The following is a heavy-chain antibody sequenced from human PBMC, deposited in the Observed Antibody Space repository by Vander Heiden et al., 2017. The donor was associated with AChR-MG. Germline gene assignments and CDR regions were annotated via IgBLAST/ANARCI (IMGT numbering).Heavy chain of an antibody. D-gene: IGHD6-6*01. CDR2: IYWDDDK. J-gene: IGHJ6*03. CDR1: GFSLSTSGVG. V-gene: IGHV2-5*02. CDR3: AHVTSSSSFYYYYYYMDV. Sequence: QITLKESGPTLVKPTQTLTLTCTFSGFSLSTSGVGVGWIRQPPGKALEWLALIYWDDDKRYSPSLKSRLTITKDTSKNQVVLTMTNMDPVDTATYYCAHVTSSSSFYYYYYYMDVWGKGTTVTVSS.